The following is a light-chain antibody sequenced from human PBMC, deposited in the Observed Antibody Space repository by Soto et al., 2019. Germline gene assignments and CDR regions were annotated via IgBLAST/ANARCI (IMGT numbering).Light chain of an antibody. CDR2: GAS. V-gene: IGKV1-5*01. CDR1: QSIRHY. CDR3: QHHNSYSQT. Sequence: DIQMTQSPPTLSASVGDRVTITCRASQSIRHYLAWYQQMPGKAPKLLIYGASTLQSGVPSRFRGSGSGTEFTLTISSLQPDDFGTYFCQHHNSYSQTFGRGTKVEIK. J-gene: IGKJ1*01.